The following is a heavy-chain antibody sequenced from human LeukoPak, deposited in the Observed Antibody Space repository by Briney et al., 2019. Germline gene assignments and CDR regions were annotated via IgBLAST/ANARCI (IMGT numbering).Heavy chain of an antibody. D-gene: IGHD5-18*01. J-gene: IGHJ4*02. CDR3: ARRNTGVVAGLDC. CDR2: MNPNSGNT. Sequence: ASVKVSCKASVYTFTSYDINWVRQATGQGLEWMGWMNPNSGNTGYAQKFQGRVTMTRNTSISTAYMELSSLRPEDAAVYYCARRNTGVVAGLDCWGQGTLVTVSS. V-gene: IGHV1-8*01. CDR1: VYTFTSYD.